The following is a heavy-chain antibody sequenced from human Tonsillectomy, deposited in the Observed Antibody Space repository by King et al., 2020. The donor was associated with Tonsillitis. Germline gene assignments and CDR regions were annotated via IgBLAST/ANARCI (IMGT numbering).Heavy chain of an antibody. CDR3: AGDPGTGFWSGYKSSGPGYYFDY. Sequence: VQLVESGGGLVKPGGSLRLSCAASGFTFSSYTMNWVRQAPGKGLEWVSSISSSSSYIYYADSVKGRFTIPRDNANNSLYLQMNSLRAEDTAVYYCAGDPGTGFWSGYKSSGPGYYFDYWGQGTLVTVSS. CDR1: GFTFSSYT. CDR2: ISSSSSYI. J-gene: IGHJ4*02. D-gene: IGHD3-3*01. V-gene: IGHV3-21*06.